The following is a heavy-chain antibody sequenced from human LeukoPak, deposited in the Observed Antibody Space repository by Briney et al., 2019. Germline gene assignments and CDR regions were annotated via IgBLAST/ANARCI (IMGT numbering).Heavy chain of an antibody. V-gene: IGHV3-21*01. CDR3: GRLRGYYIDY. CDR1: VFTFSSLS. CDR2: ISSSSSYI. J-gene: IGHJ4*02. Sequence: GRSLRLSRAASVFTFSSLSMNWVSQASGKGMEWVSSISSSSSYIYYADAVKGLFTITRDKAKNSLYLQMSSLRAEDTAVYYGGRLRGYYIDYWGQGTLVTVSS. D-gene: IGHD3-22*01.